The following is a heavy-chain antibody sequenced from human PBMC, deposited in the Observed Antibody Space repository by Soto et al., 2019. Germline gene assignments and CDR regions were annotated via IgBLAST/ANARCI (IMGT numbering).Heavy chain of an antibody. CDR1: GFTFTSSA. J-gene: IGHJ5*02. CDR3: AADYCRSEEWWVDV. Sequence: SVKVSCKASGFTFTSSAMQWVRQARGQRLEWIGWIVVGSGNTNYAQKFQERVTITRDMSTSTAYMELSSLRSEDTAVYYCAADYCRSEEWWVDVWGQGTLVTVSS. D-gene: IGHD3-3*01. V-gene: IGHV1-58*02. CDR2: IVVGSGNT.